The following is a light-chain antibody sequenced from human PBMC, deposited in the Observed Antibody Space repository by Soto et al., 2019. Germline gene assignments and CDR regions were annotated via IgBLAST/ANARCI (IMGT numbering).Light chain of an antibody. CDR2: DVS. Sequence: QSALTQPRSVSGSPGQSVTISCTGTSSDVGGYNYVSWYQQHPGKAPTLMIYDVSKRPSGVPDRFSGSKSGNTASLTISGLQAEDEADYYCCSYAGSYTLVFGGGTQLTVL. J-gene: IGLJ7*01. V-gene: IGLV2-11*01. CDR3: CSYAGSYTLV. CDR1: SSDVGGYNY.